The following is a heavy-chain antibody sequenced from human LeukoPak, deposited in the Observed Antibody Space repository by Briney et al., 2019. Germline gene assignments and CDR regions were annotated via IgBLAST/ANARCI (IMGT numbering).Heavy chain of an antibody. D-gene: IGHD5-24*01. CDR3: AGRRWLQLYYYYYMDV. V-gene: IGHV4-34*01. Sequence: SETLSLTCAVYGGSFSGDYWSWIRQPQGKGLEWIGEINHSGSTNYNPSLKSRVTISVDTSKNQFSLKLSSVTAADTAVYYCAGRRWLQLYYYYYMDVWGKGTTVTISS. CDR2: INHSGST. CDR1: GGSFSGDY. J-gene: IGHJ6*03.